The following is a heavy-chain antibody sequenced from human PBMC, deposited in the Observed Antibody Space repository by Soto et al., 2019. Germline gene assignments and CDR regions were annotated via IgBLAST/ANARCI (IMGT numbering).Heavy chain of an antibody. J-gene: IGHJ4*02. Sequence: GGSLRLSCADSGFTFHCYSVNWVHQAPGKGLEWVSSISSSSTYKYYRDSVEGRLTISRDNARNSLYLQMDSLRVEDTGVYYCARGTVLGYFDYWGQGTLVTVSS. CDR1: GFTFHCYS. V-gene: IGHV3-21*01. CDR3: ARGTVLGYFDY. D-gene: IGHD1-1*01. CDR2: ISSSSTYK.